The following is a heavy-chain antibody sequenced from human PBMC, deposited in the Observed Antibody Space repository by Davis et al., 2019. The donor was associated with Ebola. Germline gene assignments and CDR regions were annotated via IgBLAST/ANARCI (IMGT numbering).Heavy chain of an antibody. CDR2: ISPDGSAT. CDR3: ARDFDRVRT. Sequence: HTGGSLRLSCAASGFSFSNYWIHWVRQAPGKGPVWVSRISPDGSATGFADSVKGRFSISRDNAKNTVYLRMNSLRAEDTAVYYCARDFDRVRTWGQGTLVTVSS. V-gene: IGHV3-74*01. D-gene: IGHD1-1*01. CDR1: GFSFSNYW. J-gene: IGHJ4*02.